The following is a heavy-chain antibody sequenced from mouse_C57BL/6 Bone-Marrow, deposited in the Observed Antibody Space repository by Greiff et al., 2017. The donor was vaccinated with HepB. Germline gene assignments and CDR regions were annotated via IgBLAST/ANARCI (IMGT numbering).Heavy chain of an antibody. CDR3: ARGGVYYYGSSYPWFAY. CDR2: IYPGSGGT. D-gene: IGHD1-1*01. Sequence: VKLQQPGAELVKPGASVKMSCKASGYTFTSYWITWVKQRPGQGLEWIGDIYPGSGGTNYNEKFKSKATLTVDTSSSTAYMQLSSLTSEDSAVYYCARGGVYYYGSSYPWFAYWGQGTLVTVSA. V-gene: IGHV1-55*01. J-gene: IGHJ3*01. CDR1: GYTFTSYW.